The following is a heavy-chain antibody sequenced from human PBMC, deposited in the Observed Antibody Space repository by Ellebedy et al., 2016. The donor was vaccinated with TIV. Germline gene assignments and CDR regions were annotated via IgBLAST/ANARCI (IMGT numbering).Heavy chain of an antibody. CDR1: GGSISSGGYY. CDR2: ISYGGST. V-gene: IGHV4-39*01. J-gene: IGHJ3*02. CDR3: ARHATCSSTSCYAFDI. D-gene: IGHD2-2*01. Sequence: SETLSLXXTVSGGSISSGGYYWSWIRQPPGKGLEWIGSISYGGSTFQTPSLKSRLTISVDTSKNQFSLKLSSVTAADTAVYYCARHATCSSTSCYAFDIWGQGTVVIVSS.